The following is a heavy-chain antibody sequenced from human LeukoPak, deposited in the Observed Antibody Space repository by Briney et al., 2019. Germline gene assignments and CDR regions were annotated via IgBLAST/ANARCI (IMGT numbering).Heavy chain of an antibody. Sequence: GGSLRLSCAASGFTFSSYAMSLVRQAAGKGLEWVSAISGSGGSTYYADSVKGRFTISRDNSKNTLYLQMNSLRAEDTAVYYCAKTRYYYGSGSFDYWGQGTLVTVSS. J-gene: IGHJ4*02. CDR1: GFTFSSYA. CDR2: ISGSGGST. CDR3: AKTRYYYGSGSFDY. V-gene: IGHV3-23*01. D-gene: IGHD3-10*01.